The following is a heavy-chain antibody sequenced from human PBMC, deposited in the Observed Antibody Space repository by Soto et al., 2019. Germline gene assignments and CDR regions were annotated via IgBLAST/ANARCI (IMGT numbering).Heavy chain of an antibody. CDR3: ARDDYDFWGGPHTYYGMDV. CDR2: ISYDGSNK. Sequence: LRLSCAASGFTFSSYAMHWVRQAPGKGLEWVAVISYDGSNKYYADSVKGRFTISRDNSKNTLYLQMNSLRAEDTAVYYCARDDYDFWGGPHTYYGMDVWGEGTTITVSS. CDR1: GFTFSSYA. D-gene: IGHD3-3*01. V-gene: IGHV3-30-3*01. J-gene: IGHJ6*04.